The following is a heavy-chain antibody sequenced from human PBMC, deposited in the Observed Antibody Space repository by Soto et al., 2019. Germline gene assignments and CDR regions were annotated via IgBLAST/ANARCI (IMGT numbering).Heavy chain of an antibody. J-gene: IGHJ4*02. CDR1: GFTVSSNY. D-gene: IGHD4-17*01. V-gene: IGHV3-66*01. CDR3: ARVPMTTVLYFDY. Sequence: GGSLRLSCAASGFTVSSNYMSWVHQAPGKGLEWVSVIYSGGSTYYADSVKGRFTISRDNSKNTLYLQMNSLRAEDTAVYYCARVPMTTVLYFDYWGQGTLVTVSS. CDR2: IYSGGST.